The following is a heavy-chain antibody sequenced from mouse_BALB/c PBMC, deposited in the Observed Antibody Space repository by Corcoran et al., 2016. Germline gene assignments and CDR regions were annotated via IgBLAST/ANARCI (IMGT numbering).Heavy chain of an antibody. D-gene: IGHD1-2*01. CDR3: ARATATTC. J-gene: IGHJ2*01. CDR2: IDPANGNT. Sequence: EVQLQQSGAELVKPGASVKLSCTASGFNIKDTYMHWVKQRPEQGLEWIGRIDPANGNTKYDPKFQGKATITADTHSNTAYLQLSSLTSEDTAVYYCARATATTCWGQGTTLTVSS. CDR1: GFNIKDTY. V-gene: IGHV14-3*02.